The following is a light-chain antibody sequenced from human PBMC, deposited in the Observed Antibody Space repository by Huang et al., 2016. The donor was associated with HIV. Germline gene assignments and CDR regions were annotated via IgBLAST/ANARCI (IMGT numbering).Light chain of an antibody. V-gene: IGKV1-39*01. Sequence: DIQVTQSPSSLSASVGDRVTITCRTSQRISSHLSWYQQKIGKGPKLLIYSSTVLQSGVPLRFTGSGSGTDFTLTINSLQPEDFATYYCQQTYSAPVTFGGGTRVEIK. CDR1: QRISSH. CDR3: QQTYSAPVT. J-gene: IGKJ4*01. CDR2: SST.